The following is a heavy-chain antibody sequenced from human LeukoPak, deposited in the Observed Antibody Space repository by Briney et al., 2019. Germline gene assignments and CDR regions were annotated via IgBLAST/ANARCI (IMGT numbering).Heavy chain of an antibody. Sequence: SQTLSLTCTVSGGSISSGSYYWSWIRQPAGKGLEWIGRIYTSGSTNYNPSLKSRVTMSVDTSKNQFSLKLSSVTAADTAVYYCARFEYSSSSGIYYYMDVWGKGTTVTVSS. CDR1: GGSISSGSYY. CDR2: IYTSGST. CDR3: ARFEYSSSSGIYYYMDV. V-gene: IGHV4-61*02. D-gene: IGHD6-6*01. J-gene: IGHJ6*03.